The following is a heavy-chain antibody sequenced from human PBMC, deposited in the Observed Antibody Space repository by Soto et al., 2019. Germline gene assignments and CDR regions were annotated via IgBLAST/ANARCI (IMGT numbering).Heavy chain of an antibody. V-gene: IGHV1-2*02. CDR1: GYTFTGYY. CDR2: INPNSGDT. D-gene: IGHD1-26*01. Sequence: ASVKVSCKASGYTFTGYYVHWVRQAPGQGLEGMGWINPNSGDTYLAQRFQGRVTMNRDTSIGTAYMELRGLTSDDTAEYYCAKGGAIVAAGTRVYLYNAMDVWRQGTTVTVSS. CDR3: AKGGAIVAAGTRVYLYNAMDV. J-gene: IGHJ6*02.